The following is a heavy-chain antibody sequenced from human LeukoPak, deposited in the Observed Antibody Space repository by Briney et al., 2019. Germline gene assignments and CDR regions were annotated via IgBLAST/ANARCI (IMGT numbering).Heavy chain of an antibody. Sequence: PSETPSLTCTVSGGSISSYYWSWIRRPPGKGLEWIGYIYYSGSTNYNPSLKSRVTISVDTSKNQFSLKLSSVTAADTAVYYCARVGPGYCSSTSCSTHQYYYYGMDVWGKGTTVTVSS. J-gene: IGHJ6*04. CDR2: IYYSGST. D-gene: IGHD2-2*01. CDR3: ARVGPGYCSSTSCSTHQYYYYGMDV. V-gene: IGHV4-59*01. CDR1: GGSISSYY.